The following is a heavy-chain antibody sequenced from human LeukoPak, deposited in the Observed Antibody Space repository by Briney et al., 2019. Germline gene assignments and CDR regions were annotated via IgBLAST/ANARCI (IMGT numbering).Heavy chain of an antibody. CDR3: ARDSGMVRGTVDY. CDR1: GYTFTSYY. J-gene: IGHJ4*02. V-gene: IGHV1-46*01. CDR2: INPSDGST. Sequence: GASVKVSCKSSGYTFTSYYMYWVRQAPGQGLEWMGIINPSDGSTSYAQKFQGRVTMTRDTSTSTVYMELSSLRSEDTAVYYCARDSGMVRGTVDYWGQGTLVTVSS. D-gene: IGHD3-10*01.